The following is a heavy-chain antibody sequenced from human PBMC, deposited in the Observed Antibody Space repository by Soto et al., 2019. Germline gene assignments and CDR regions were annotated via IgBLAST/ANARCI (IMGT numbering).Heavy chain of an antibody. J-gene: IGHJ4*02. D-gene: IGHD6-6*01. CDR1: GGSLRSGDSS. Sequence: KSSETLSLTCTVSGGSLRSGDSSWSWIRQPPGRGLEYIGFIYHYGNPYYNPSLKSRVTISVDRSKNQISLRLSSVTAADTAVYFCARDERRSSGRNFDYWGRGILVTVSS. CDR2: IYHYGNP. CDR3: ARDERRSSGRNFDY. V-gene: IGHV4-30-2*01.